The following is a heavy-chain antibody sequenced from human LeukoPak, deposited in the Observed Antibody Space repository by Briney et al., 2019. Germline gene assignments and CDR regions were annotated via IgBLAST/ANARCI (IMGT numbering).Heavy chain of an antibody. J-gene: IGHJ4*02. D-gene: IGHD3-10*01. CDR2: IKQDGNEK. CDR3: AREYFYGSGSYYNGY. CDR1: GFTFRSYW. Sequence: GGSRRLSCAASGFTFRSYWMTWVRQAPGKGLEWVANIKQDGNEKYYVDSVKARFTISRDNAKNSLYLQMNSLRAEDTAVYYCAREYFYGSGSYYNGYWGQGTLVTVSS. V-gene: IGHV3-7*04.